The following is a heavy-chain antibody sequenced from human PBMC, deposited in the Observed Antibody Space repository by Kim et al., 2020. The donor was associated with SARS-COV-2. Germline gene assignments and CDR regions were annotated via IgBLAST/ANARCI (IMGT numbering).Heavy chain of an antibody. D-gene: IGHD3-22*01. J-gene: IGHJ2*01. CDR3: ARDSLYYDSSGYYRDWYFDL. CDR1: GFTVSSNY. Sequence: GGSLRLSCAASGFTVSSNYMSWVRQAPGKGLEWVSVIYSGGSTYYAASVKGGFTISRDNSKNTLYLQMNSLRAEDTAVYYCARDSLYYDSSGYYRDWYFDLWGRGTLVTVSS. CDR2: IYSGGST. V-gene: IGHV3-66*01.